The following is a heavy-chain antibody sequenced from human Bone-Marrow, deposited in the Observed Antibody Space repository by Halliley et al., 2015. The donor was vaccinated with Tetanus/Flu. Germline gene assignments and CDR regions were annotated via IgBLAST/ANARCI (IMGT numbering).Heavy chain of an antibody. Sequence: GFIYPGDSDTTYSPSSQGQVTISADKSISTAYLQGSSLKASDTAMYYCARGTASSSYYWGYFDYWGQGTLVTVSS. V-gene: IGHV5-51*01. CDR3: ARGTASSSYYWGYFDY. D-gene: IGHD6-13*01. CDR2: IYPGDSDT. J-gene: IGHJ4*02.